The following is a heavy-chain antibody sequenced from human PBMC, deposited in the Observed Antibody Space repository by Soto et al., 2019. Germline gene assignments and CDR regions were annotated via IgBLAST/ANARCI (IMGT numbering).Heavy chain of an antibody. J-gene: IGHJ6*02. CDR2: IYYSGST. D-gene: IGHD2-2*01. V-gene: IGHV4-30-4*01. Sequence: QVQLQESGPGLVKPSQTLSLTCTVSGGSISSGDYYWSWIRQPPGKGLEWIGYIYYSGSTYYNPSLKSRGTISVDTSKKQFSLKLSSVTAADTAVYYCASLAIVVVPAAIPYYYGMDVWGQGTTVTVSS. CDR1: GGSISSGDYY. CDR3: ASLAIVVVPAAIPYYYGMDV.